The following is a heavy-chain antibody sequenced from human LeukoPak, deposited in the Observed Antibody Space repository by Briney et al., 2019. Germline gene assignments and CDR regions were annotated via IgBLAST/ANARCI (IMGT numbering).Heavy chain of an antibody. D-gene: IGHD6-6*01. CDR1: GYTFTGYY. Sequence: ASVKVSCKASGYTFTGYYIHWVRQAPGQGLEWMGSINPNSGGTNYAQKFQGRVTMTRDTSISTAYMELSRLRSDDTAVYYCARPSSDFEYSSSSWGHWFDPWGQGTLVTVSS. CDR2: INPNSGGT. V-gene: IGHV1-2*02. J-gene: IGHJ5*02. CDR3: ARPSSDFEYSSSSWGHWFDP.